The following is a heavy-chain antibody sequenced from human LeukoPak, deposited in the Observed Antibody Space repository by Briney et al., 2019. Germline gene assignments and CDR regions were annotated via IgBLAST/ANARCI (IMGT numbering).Heavy chain of an antibody. CDR2: IYYSGST. D-gene: IGHD1-14*01. CDR3: AREPQVSPRWFDP. CDR1: GRSISSSSYY. V-gene: IGHV4-39*07. J-gene: IGHJ5*02. Sequence: PSETLSLTCTVSGRSISSSSYYWGWIRQPPGKGLDWIGSIYYSGSTYYNPSLKSRVTMSVDTSKNQFSLKLSSVTAADTAVYYCAREPQVSPRWFDPWGQGTLVTVSS.